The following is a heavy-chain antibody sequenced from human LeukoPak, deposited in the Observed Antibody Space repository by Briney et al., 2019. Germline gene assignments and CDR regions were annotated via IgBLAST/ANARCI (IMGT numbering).Heavy chain of an antibody. CDR1: GGSFSGYY. CDR3: ARLVDQHWFDP. Sequence: PSETLSLTCAVYGGSFSGYYWSWIRQPPGKGLEWIGEINHSGSTNYNPSLKSRVTISVDTSKNQFSLKLSSVTAADTAVYYCARLVDQHWFDPWGQGTLVTVSS. D-gene: IGHD2-8*02. CDR2: INHSGST. V-gene: IGHV4-34*01. J-gene: IGHJ5*02.